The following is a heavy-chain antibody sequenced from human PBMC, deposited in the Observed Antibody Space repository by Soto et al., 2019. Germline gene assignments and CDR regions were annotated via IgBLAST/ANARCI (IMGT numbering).Heavy chain of an antibody. Sequence: ASVKVSCKASGYTFTGYYMHWVRQAPGQGLEWMGWINPNSGGTNYAQKFQGRVTMTRDTSISTAYMELSRLRSDDTAVYYCARDGVLLWFGDALGAYYYGMDVWGQGTTVTVS. J-gene: IGHJ6*02. CDR2: INPNSGGT. CDR1: GYTFTGYY. D-gene: IGHD3-10*01. V-gene: IGHV1-2*02. CDR3: ARDGVLLWFGDALGAYYYGMDV.